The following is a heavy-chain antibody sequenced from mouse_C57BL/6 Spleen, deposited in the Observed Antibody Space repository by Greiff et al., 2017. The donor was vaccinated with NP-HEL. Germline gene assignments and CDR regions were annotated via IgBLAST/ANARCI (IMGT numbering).Heavy chain of an antibody. Sequence: QVQLQQSGAELVRPGSSVKLSCTASGYTFTSYWMHWVKQRPGQGLEWIGNIYPSDSDTHYNQKFQDKATLPVDKSSNTAYLQLSSLTSEDSAGYCCARWKTGTGDYWGQGTTLTVSS. J-gene: IGHJ2*01. D-gene: IGHD4-1*01. CDR1: GYTFTSYW. CDR2: IYPSDSDT. CDR3: ARWKTGTGDY. V-gene: IGHV1-61*01.